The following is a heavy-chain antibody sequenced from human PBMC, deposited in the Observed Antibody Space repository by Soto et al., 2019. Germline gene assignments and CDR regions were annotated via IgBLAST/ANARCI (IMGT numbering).Heavy chain of an antibody. CDR1: GFTFSSYG. CDR3: AKDLFSYYFDY. D-gene: IGHD3-3*01. Sequence: QVQLVESGGGVVQPGRSLRLSCAASGFTFSSYGMHWVRQAPRKGLEWVAVIAYDGSNKYYAESVKGRFTISRDNSKNTLYLQMNSLRAEDTAVYYCAKDLFSYYFDYWGQGTLVTVSS. CDR2: IAYDGSNK. V-gene: IGHV3-30*18. J-gene: IGHJ4*02.